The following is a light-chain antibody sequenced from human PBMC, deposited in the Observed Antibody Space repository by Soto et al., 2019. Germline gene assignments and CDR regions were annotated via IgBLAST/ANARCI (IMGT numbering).Light chain of an antibody. CDR2: EGS. Sequence: QSVLTQPASVSGSPGQSITISCTGTSSDVGSYNLVSWYRQHPGKAHKLMNYEGSKRPSGVSNRFSGSKSGNTASLTISLLQAEDEADYYCCSYAGSSTFDYVFGTGTKVTVL. CDR3: CSYAGSSTFDYV. J-gene: IGLJ1*01. CDR1: SSDVGSYNL. V-gene: IGLV2-23*03.